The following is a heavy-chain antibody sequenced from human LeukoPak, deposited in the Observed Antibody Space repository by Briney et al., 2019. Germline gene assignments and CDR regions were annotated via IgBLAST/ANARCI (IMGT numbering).Heavy chain of an antibody. J-gene: IGHJ1*01. D-gene: IGHD3-22*01. CDR2: ISYDGSNK. CDR1: GFTFSSYA. CDR3: AKKGPYYYDSSGYSLPTEYFQH. Sequence: GGSLRLSCAASGFTFSSYAMHWVRQAPGKGLEWVAVISYDGSNKYYADSVKGRFTISRDNSKNTLYLQMNSLRAEDTAVYYCAKKGPYYYDSSGYSLPTEYFQHWGQGTLVTVSS. V-gene: IGHV3-30*04.